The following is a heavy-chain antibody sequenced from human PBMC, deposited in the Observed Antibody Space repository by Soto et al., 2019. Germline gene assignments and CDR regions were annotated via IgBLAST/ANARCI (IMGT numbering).Heavy chain of an antibody. CDR1: GYIFTNYD. J-gene: IGHJ4*02. CDR2: ISPYRGNT. D-gene: IGHD6-19*01. V-gene: IGHV1-18*01. CDR3: VRFASSGWYTGGY. Sequence: QVQLVQSGGEVKKPGASVKVSCKASGYIFTNYDIGWVRQAPGQGLEWMGWISPYRGNTKYTQKVQGRVTMTTDTSTSTAYMELRSLRSDDTAVYYCVRFASSGWYTGGYWGQGTLVTVSS.